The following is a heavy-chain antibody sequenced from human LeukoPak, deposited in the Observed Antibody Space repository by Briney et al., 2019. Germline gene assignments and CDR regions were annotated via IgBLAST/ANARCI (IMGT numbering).Heavy chain of an antibody. CDR3: ARDMRYCGGDCYEVDAFDI. CDR2: IRYDGSNK. J-gene: IGHJ3*02. V-gene: IGHV3-30*02. CDR1: GFTFSSYG. Sequence: GGSLRLSCAASGFTFSSYGMHWVRQAPGKGLEWVAFIRYDGSNKYYADSVKGRFTISRDNAKNSLYLQMNSLRAEDTAVYYCARDMRYCGGDCYEVDAFDIWGQGTMVTVSS. D-gene: IGHD2-21*02.